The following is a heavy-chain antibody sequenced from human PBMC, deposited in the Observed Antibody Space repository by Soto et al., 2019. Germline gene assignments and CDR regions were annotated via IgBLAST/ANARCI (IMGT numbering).Heavy chain of an antibody. D-gene: IGHD1-7*01. V-gene: IGHV3-48*01. Sequence: PGGSLRLSCAASGFTFSSYSMNWVRQAPGKGLEWVSYISSSSSTIYYADSVKGRFTISRDNAKNSLYLQMNSLRAEDTAVYYCARGEGDWNYETYYYMDVWGKGTTVTVSS. CDR3: ARGEGDWNYETYYYMDV. CDR2: ISSSSSTI. J-gene: IGHJ6*03. CDR1: GFTFSSYS.